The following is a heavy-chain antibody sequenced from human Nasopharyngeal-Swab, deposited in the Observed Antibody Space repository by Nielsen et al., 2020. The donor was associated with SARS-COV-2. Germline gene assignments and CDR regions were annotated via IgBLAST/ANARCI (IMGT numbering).Heavy chain of an antibody. V-gene: IGHV3-7*05. J-gene: IGHJ4*02. Sequence: ESLKISCAASGFTFSSYWMSWVRQAPGKGLEWVAYIKEDGSEKYFVDSVKGRFTISRDNAKNSPYLQMNSLRAEDTAVYYCARDYTRFDYWGQGTLVTVS. CDR1: GFTFSSYW. D-gene: IGHD3-16*01. CDR2: IKEDGSEK. CDR3: ARDYTRFDY.